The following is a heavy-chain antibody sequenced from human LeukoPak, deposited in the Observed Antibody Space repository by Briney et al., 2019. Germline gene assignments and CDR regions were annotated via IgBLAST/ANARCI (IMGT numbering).Heavy chain of an antibody. CDR2: VYTSGST. CDR3: ARQGAGITNWFDP. D-gene: IGHD1-14*01. Sequence: SETLSLTCTVSGGSISSHYWSWIRQPAGKGVEWIGRVYTSGSTNYNPSLKSRVTMSVDTSKNQFSLDLRSVTAADTAVYYCARQGAGITNWFDPWGQGTLVTVSS. V-gene: IGHV4-4*07. J-gene: IGHJ5*02. CDR1: GGSISSHY.